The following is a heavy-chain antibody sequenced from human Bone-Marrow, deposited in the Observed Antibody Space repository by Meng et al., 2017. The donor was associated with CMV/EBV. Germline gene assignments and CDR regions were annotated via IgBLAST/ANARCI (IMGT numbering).Heavy chain of an antibody. V-gene: IGHV3-11*04. CDR1: GFTFSDYY. CDR3: ARPWGY. CDR2: ISGSGSDSTI. D-gene: IGHD7-27*01. J-gene: IGHJ4*02. Sequence: GESLKISCVASGFTFSDYYMTWIRQAPGKGLEWVSYISGSGSDSTIYYADSVKGRFTISRDNAKNSLYLQMNSLRVEDTAVYYCARPWGYWGQGTLVTVSS.